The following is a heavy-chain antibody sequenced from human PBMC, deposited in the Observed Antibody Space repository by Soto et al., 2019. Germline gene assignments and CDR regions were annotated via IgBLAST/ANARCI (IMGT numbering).Heavy chain of an antibody. D-gene: IGHD2-8*01. CDR2: IDPSDSYT. CDR1: GYSFTSFW. Sequence: GETLKISCKGSGYSFTSFWISLVRQMPGKGLEWMERIDPSDSYTNYTPSFQGHVTISADKSISTAYLQWSSLKASDTAMFYCSARKHLSMGYYYGMDVWGQGTTVTVSS. J-gene: IGHJ6*02. V-gene: IGHV5-10-1*01. CDR3: SARKHLSMGYYYGMDV.